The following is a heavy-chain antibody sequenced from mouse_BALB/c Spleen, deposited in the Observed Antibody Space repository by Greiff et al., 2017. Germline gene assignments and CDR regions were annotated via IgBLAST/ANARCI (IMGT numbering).Heavy chain of an antibody. D-gene: IGHD1-1*01. V-gene: IGHV1-5*01. Sequence: VQLQQSGTVLARPGASVKMSCKASGYTFTSYWMHWVKQRPGQGLEWIGAIYPGNSDTSYNQKFKGKAKLTAVTSTSTAYMELSSLTNEDSAVYYCTRSSITTVVDAMDYWGQGTSVTVSS. CDR1: GYTFTSYW. CDR3: TRSSITTVVDAMDY. J-gene: IGHJ4*01. CDR2: IYPGNSDT.